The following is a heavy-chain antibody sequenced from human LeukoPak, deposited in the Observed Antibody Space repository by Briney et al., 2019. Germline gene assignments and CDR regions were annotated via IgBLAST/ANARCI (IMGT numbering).Heavy chain of an antibody. CDR2: INPRGGCK. CDR3: VRDSGGADYYYYYMDV. Sequence: ASVKVSCKASGYTLTDHSMHWVRQARGQGLGWIGRINPRGGCKDYAQKFQGMVTLTGDTSIDTFYLELRGLTFDDTAVYYCVRDSGGADYYYYYMDVWGKGAAVTVSS. V-gene: IGHV1-2*02. J-gene: IGHJ6*03. CDR1: GYTLTDHS. D-gene: IGHD3-10*01.